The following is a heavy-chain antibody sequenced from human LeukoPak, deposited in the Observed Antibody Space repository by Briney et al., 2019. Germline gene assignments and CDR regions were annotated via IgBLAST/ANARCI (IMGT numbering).Heavy chain of an antibody. CDR3: AKDLGSSSWDDAFDI. CDR1: GFTFSSYA. Sequence: GGSLRLSCAASGFTFSSYAMSWVRQAPGKGLEWVSGISGSGGRTYYADSVKGRFTISRDNSKNTLYLQMNSLRAEDTAVYYCAKDLGSSSWDDAFDIWGQGTMVTVSS. J-gene: IGHJ3*02. CDR2: ISGSGGRT. D-gene: IGHD6-13*01. V-gene: IGHV3-23*01.